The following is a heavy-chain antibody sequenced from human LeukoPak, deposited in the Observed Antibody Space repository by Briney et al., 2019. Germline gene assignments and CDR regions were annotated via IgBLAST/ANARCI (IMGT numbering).Heavy chain of an antibody. V-gene: IGHV1-69*13. Sequence: ASVKVSCKASGGTFSSYAISWVRQAPGQGLEWMGGIIPIFGTANYAQKFQGRVTITADESTSTAYMELSSLRSEDTAVYYCARDRVVTTNSFDDAFDIWGQGTMVTVSS. D-gene: IGHD4-11*01. CDR3: ARDRVVTTNSFDDAFDI. CDR2: IIPIFGTA. CDR1: GGTFSSYA. J-gene: IGHJ3*02.